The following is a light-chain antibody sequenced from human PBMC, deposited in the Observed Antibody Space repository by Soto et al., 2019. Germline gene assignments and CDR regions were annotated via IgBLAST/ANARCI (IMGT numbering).Light chain of an antibody. J-gene: IGLJ3*02. CDR2: EDN. V-gene: IGLV6-57*04. CDR3: QSYDGAWV. CDR1: SGSIASNY. Sequence: FMLTQPHSVSESPGKTVTMSCTRSSGSIASNYVQWYQQRPGSAPTTVIYEDNQRPSGVPDRFSGSIDSSSNSASLTISGLKTEDEADYYCQSYDGAWVFGGGTKLTIL.